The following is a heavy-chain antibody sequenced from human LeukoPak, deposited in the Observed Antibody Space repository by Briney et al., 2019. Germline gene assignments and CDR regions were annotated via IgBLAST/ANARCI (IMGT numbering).Heavy chain of an antibody. CDR1: GGSISTYY. J-gene: IGHJ4*02. D-gene: IGHD3-10*01. CDR2: VYYTGST. V-gene: IGHV4-59*01. Sequence: SETLSLTCIVSGGSISTYYWSWIRQPPGKGLEWIGNVYYTGSTSYNPSLKSRVTISVDTSKNQFSLKLSSVTAADTAVYYCARYYYVSGALDYWGQGTLVTVSS. CDR3: ARYYYVSGALDY.